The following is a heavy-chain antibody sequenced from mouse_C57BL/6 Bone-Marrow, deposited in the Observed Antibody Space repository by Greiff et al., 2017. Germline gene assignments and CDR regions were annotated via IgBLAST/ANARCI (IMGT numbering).Heavy chain of an antibody. CDR3: ARLADSLAMDY. D-gene: IGHD6-2*01. J-gene: IGHJ4*01. Sequence: EVQLQQSGPGLAKPSQTLSLTCSVTGYSITRDYWNWIRKFPGNKLEYMGYISYSGSTYYNPSLKRRISITRDTSKNQYYLQLNSVTTEDTATYYCARLADSLAMDYWGQGTSVTVSS. CDR2: ISYSGST. CDR1: GYSITRDY. V-gene: IGHV3-8*01.